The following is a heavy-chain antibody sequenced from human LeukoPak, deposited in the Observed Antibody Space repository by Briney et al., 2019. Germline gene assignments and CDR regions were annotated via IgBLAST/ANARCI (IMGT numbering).Heavy chain of an antibody. CDR1: GFTFRSYE. Sequence: GGSLRLSCEDSGFTFRSYEMNWVRQAPGKVLEWIAYLSSSGSAFSYADSVKGRFTIARDNAKNSVYLKMNSLRADDTAVYYCARSARLMKGVVEVTALDDWGQGTLVTVSS. CDR3: ARSARLMKGVVEVTALDD. CDR2: LSSSGSAF. D-gene: IGHD3-3*01. J-gene: IGHJ4*02. V-gene: IGHV3-48*03.